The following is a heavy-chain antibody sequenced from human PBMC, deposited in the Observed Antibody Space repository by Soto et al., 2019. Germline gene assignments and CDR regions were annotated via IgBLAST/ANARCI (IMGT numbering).Heavy chain of an antibody. V-gene: IGHV4-31*03. J-gene: IGHJ5*02. Sequence: PSETLSLTCTVSGGSISSGDYYWSWIRQHPGKGLEWIGYIYYSGTTYYNPSLTSRVTISVDTSKNQFSLKLTSATAADTAVYYCARGSFSSSSSWFDPWGQGTLVTVSS. CDR3: ARGSFSSSSSWFDP. CDR1: GGSISSGDYY. CDR2: IYYSGTT. D-gene: IGHD6-6*01.